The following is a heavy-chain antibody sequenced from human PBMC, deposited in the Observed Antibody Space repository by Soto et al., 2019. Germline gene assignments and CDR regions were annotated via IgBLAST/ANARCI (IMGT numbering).Heavy chain of an antibody. CDR2: INSDGSST. CDR3: ALGGTYYDFWSGYYRHNWFDP. V-gene: IGHV3-74*01. Sequence: GGSLRLSCAASGFTFSSYWMHWVRQAPGKGLVWVSRINSDGSSTSYADPVKGRFTISRDNAKNTLYLQMNSLRAEDTAVYYCALGGTYYDFWSGYYRHNWFDPWGQGTLVTVSS. CDR1: GFTFSSYW. D-gene: IGHD3-3*01. J-gene: IGHJ5*02.